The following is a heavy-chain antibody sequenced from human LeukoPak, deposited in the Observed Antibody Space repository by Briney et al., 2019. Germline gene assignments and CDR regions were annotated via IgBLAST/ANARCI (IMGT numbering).Heavy chain of an antibody. D-gene: IGHD2-21*02. CDR3: ARNTTEVVTAKWFDP. CDR1: GYSISSGDY. V-gene: IGHV4-38-2*01. Sequence: SETLSLTCAVSGYSISSGDYWGWIRQPPGKGLEWIGSIYHSGSTRYNPSLKSRVTISVDTSKNQFSLKLSSVTAADTAVYYCARNTTEVVTAKWFDPWGQGTLVTVSS. J-gene: IGHJ5*02. CDR2: IYHSGST.